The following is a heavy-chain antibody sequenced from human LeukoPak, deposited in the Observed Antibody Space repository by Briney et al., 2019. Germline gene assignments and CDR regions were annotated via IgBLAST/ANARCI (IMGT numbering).Heavy chain of an antibody. Sequence: GGSLRLSCAVSGFIFSNYALHWVRQAPGKGLEWVAVISYDGSNKYYADSVKGRFTISSDNSKNTLYLEMSSLRAEDTAVYYCARVGSPKDYWGQGTLVTVSS. CDR1: GFIFSNYA. J-gene: IGHJ4*02. CDR2: ISYDGSNK. D-gene: IGHD6-13*01. V-gene: IGHV3-30-3*01. CDR3: ARVGSPKDY.